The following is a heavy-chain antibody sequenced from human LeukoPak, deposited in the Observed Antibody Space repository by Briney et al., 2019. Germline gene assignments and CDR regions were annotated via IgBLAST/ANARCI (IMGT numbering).Heavy chain of an antibody. CDR3: AKGPNFWLTPIAFAV. Sequence: LPGGPLRLSCAASGFTFSGYAMSWVRQAPGKGLEWVSGTTGCGGSTYYADSVKGRFTISRDNSKNTLSLQMDSLRAEDTAVYYCAKGPNFWLTPIAFAVWGQGEMVTVSS. CDR1: GFTFSGYA. J-gene: IGHJ3*01. CDR2: TTGCGGST. D-gene: IGHD2-15*01. V-gene: IGHV3-23*01.